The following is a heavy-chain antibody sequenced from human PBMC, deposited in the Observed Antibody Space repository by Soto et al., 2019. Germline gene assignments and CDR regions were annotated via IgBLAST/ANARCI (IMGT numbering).Heavy chain of an antibody. CDR2: IYWDDDK. Sequence: PTLVNPTQTLTLTCTFSGFPLSTSGVGVGWIRQPPGKALEWLALIYWDDDKRYSPSLKSRLTITKDTSKNQVVLTMTNMDPVDTATYYCAHSRPPEWRSNDAFDIWGQGTMVTVSS. J-gene: IGHJ3*02. CDR1: GFPLSTSGVG. CDR3: AHSRPPEWRSNDAFDI. V-gene: IGHV2-5*02. D-gene: IGHD2-15*01.